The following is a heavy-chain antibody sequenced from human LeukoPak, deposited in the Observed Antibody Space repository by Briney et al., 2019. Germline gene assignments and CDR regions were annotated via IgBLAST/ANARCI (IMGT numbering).Heavy chain of an antibody. CDR2: INHSGST. J-gene: IGHJ4*02. V-gene: IGHV4-34*01. D-gene: IGHD3-3*01. CDR1: GGSFSGYY. Sequence: SETLSLTCAVYGGSFSGYYWSWIRQPPGKGLEWIGEINHSGSTNYNPSLKSRVTISVDTSKNQFSLKLSSVTAADTAVYYCARSRASYYAFWSGYTNGGYYFAYWGQGTLVTVSS. CDR3: ARSRASYYAFWSGYTNGGYYFAY.